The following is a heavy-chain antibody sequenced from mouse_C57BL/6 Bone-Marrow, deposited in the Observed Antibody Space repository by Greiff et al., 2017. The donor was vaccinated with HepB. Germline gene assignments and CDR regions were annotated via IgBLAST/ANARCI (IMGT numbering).Heavy chain of an antibody. D-gene: IGHD2-4*01. V-gene: IGHV2-6-1*01. CDR1: GFSLTSYG. J-gene: IGHJ4*01. Sequence: VKLMESGPGLVAPSQSLSITCTVSGFSLTSYGVHWVRQPPGKGLEWLVVIWSDGSTTYNSALKSRLSISKDNSKSQVFLKMNSLQTDDTAMYYCARQGDYDYVLYAMDYWGQGTSVTVSS. CDR3: ARQGDYDYVLYAMDY. CDR2: IWSDGST.